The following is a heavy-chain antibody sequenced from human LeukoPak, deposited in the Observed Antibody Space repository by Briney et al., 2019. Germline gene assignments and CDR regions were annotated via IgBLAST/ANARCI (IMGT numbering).Heavy chain of an antibody. Sequence: ASVKVSCKASGYTFTGYYMHWVRQAPGQGLEWMGWINPNSGGTNYAQKFQGRVTMTRDTSISTAYMELSRLRSDDTAVYYCARDPPGDPGLPFDYWGQGTLVTVSS. V-gene: IGHV1-2*02. D-gene: IGHD1-1*01. CDR2: INPNSGGT. CDR3: ARDPPGDPGLPFDY. J-gene: IGHJ4*02. CDR1: GYTFTGYY.